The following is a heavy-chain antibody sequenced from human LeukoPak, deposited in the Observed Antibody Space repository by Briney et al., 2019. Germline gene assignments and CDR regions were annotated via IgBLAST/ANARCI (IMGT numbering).Heavy chain of an antibody. CDR1: GGSISSYY. Sequence: SETLSLTCTVSGGSISSYYWSWIRQPPGKGLEWIGEINHSGSTNYNPSLKSRVTISVDTSKNQFSLKLSSVTAADTAVYYCARRNKLWFGALYYFDYWGQGTLVTVSS. CDR2: INHSGST. V-gene: IGHV4-34*01. CDR3: ARRNKLWFGALYYFDY. D-gene: IGHD3-10*01. J-gene: IGHJ4*02.